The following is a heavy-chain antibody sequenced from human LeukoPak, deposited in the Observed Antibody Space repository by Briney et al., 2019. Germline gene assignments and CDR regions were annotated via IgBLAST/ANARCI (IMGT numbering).Heavy chain of an antibody. CDR2: MDAYNGNT. J-gene: IGHJ4*02. CDR1: GYTFTSYV. CDR3: ARVGYDFWSGYYPDY. V-gene: IGHV1-18*01. Sequence: GASGKVSCKASGYTFTSYVISWVLQAPGQGLESMVWMDAYNGNTNYAQKLQGRVTMTKDTSTSTAYMELRSLRSDDTAVYHCARVGYDFWSGYYPDYWGQGTLVTVSS. D-gene: IGHD3-3*01.